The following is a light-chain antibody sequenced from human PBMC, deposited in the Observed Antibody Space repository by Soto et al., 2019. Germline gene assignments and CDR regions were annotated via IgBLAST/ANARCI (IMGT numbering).Light chain of an antibody. CDR3: QHTYGVPFT. J-gene: IGKJ3*01. V-gene: IGKV1-39*01. Sequence: DIQMTQSPSSLSASVGDRVTITWRASQRIGTYLNWYLQKPWKAPQLLIFAATSLQSGVSPRFSGSGSGTDFALTISSLQPEDLATYFCQHTYGVPFTFGPGTKVGIK. CDR1: QRIGTY. CDR2: AAT.